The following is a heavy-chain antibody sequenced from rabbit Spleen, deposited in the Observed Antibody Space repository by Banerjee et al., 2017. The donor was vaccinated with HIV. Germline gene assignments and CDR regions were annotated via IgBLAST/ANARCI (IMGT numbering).Heavy chain of an antibody. V-gene: IGHV1S45*01. CDR1: GFSFSSSYW. D-gene: IGHD8-1*01. CDR2: INAVTGKA. Sequence: QQQLEESGGGLVKPGGTLTLTCTVSGFSFSSSYWICWVRQAPGKGLEWIACINAVTGKAVYASWAKGRFTFSKTSSTTVTLQMTNLTAADTATYFCARDGAGGSYFALWGQGTLVTVS. J-gene: IGHJ3*01. CDR3: ARDGAGGSYFAL.